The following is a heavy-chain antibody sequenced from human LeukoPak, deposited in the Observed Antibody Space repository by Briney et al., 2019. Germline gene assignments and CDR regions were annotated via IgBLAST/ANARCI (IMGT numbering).Heavy chain of an antibody. CDR1: GFTFSSYS. CDR2: ISSSSTI. CDR3: ARDSVGKLRPFDY. J-gene: IGHJ4*02. Sequence: GGSLRLSCAASGFTFSSYSMNWVRQAPGKGLEWVSYISSSSTIYYADSVKGRFTISRDNAKNSLYLQMNSLRAEDTAVYYCARDSVGKLRPFDYWGQGTLVTVSS. V-gene: IGHV3-48*04. D-gene: IGHD1-7*01.